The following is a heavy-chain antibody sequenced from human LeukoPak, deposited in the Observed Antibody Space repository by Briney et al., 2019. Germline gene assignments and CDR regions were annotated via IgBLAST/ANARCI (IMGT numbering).Heavy chain of an antibody. J-gene: IGHJ6*02. D-gene: IGHD4-17*01. CDR2: VSHSGST. CDR1: GGSFNGYY. V-gene: IGHV4-34*01. Sequence: SETLSLTCAAYGGSFNGYYWTWIRQPPGKGLEWIGEVSHSGSTNYNPSLKSRVTISVDSSKNHFSLKLSSVTATDTAVYYCSSRRSYYFYGLDVWGQGTTVTVSS. CDR3: SSRRSYYFYGLDV.